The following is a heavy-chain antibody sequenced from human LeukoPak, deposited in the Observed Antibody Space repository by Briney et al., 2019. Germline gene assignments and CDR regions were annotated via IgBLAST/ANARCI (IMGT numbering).Heavy chain of an antibody. CDR1: GFTVSSNY. D-gene: IGHD3-10*01. CDR2: IYSGGST. CDR3: ARVLAMVRGVIDY. J-gene: IGHJ4*02. Sequence: QTGGSLRLSCAASGFTVSSNYMSWVRQAPGKGLEWVSVIYSGGSTYYADSVKGRFTISRDNSKNTLYLQMNSLRVEYTAVYYCARVLAMVRGVIDYWGQGTLVTVSS. V-gene: IGHV3-66*01.